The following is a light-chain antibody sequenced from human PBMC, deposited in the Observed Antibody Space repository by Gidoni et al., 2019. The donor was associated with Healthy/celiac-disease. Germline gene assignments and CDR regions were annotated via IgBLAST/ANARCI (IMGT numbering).Light chain of an antibody. CDR1: QSVSSSY. Sequence: QSVSSSYLAWYQQKPGQAPRLLIYGASSRATGIPDRFSGSGSGTDFTLTISRLEPEEFAVYYCQQYGSSPLTFGGGTKVEIK. J-gene: IGKJ4*01. CDR3: QQYGSSPLT. V-gene: IGKV3-20*01. CDR2: GAS.